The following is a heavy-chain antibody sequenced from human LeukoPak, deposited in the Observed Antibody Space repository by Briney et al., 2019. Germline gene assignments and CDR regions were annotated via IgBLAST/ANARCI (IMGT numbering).Heavy chain of an antibody. Sequence: GGSLRLSCAASGFTFSSYAMHWVRQAPGKGLEWVAVIWYDGSNKYYADSVKGRFTISRDNSENALYLQMNSLRAEDTAVYYCARVAMSDSSGYCDYWGQGTLVTVSS. CDR2: IWYDGSNK. D-gene: IGHD3-22*01. CDR1: GFTFSSYA. J-gene: IGHJ4*02. V-gene: IGHV3-33*01. CDR3: ARVAMSDSSGYCDY.